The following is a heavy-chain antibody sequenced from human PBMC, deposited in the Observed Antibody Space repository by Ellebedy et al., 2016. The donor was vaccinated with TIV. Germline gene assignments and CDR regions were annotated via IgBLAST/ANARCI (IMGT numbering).Heavy chain of an antibody. CDR1: GFTVSSNY. J-gene: IGHJ4*02. CDR2: IYSGGDGGDT. CDR3: ATSRARVY. V-gene: IGHV3-53*01. Sequence: PGGSLRLSCAASGFTVSSNYMNWVRQAPGKGLEWVSVIYSGGDGGDTYYADSVKGRFTISRDNSKNTLYLQMNSLRAEDTAVYYCATSRARVYWGQGTLVTVSS.